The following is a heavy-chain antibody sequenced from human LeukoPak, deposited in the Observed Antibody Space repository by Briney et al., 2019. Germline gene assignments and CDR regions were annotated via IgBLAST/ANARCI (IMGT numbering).Heavy chain of an antibody. J-gene: IGHJ4*02. CDR1: GFTFSSYG. CDR2: IRYDGSNK. CDR3: AKEYYYGSGSTIRALDY. D-gene: IGHD3-10*01. V-gene: IGHV3-30*02. Sequence: PGGSLRLSCAASGFTFSSYGMHWVRQAPGKGLEWVAFIRYDGSNKYYADSVKGRFTISRDNSKNTLYLQMNSLRAEDTAVYYCAKEYYYGSGSTIRALDYWGQGTLVAVSS.